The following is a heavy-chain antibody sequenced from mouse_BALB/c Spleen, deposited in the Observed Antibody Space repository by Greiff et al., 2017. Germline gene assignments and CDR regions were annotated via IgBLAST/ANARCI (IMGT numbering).Heavy chain of an antibody. V-gene: IGHV5-6-5*01. CDR3: ASYDYGNYAMDY. D-gene: IGHD2-4*01. Sequence: DVKLVESGGGLVKPGGSLKLSCAASGFTFSSYAMSWVRQTPEKRLEWVASISSGGSTYYPDSVKGRFTISRDNARNILYLQMSSLRSEDTAMYYCASYDYGNYAMDYWGQGTSVTVSS. J-gene: IGHJ4*01. CDR2: ISSGGST. CDR1: GFTFSSYA.